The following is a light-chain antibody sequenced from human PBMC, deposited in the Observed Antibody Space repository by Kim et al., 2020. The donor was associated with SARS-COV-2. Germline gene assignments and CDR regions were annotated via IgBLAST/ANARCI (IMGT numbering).Light chain of an antibody. J-gene: IGKJ1*01. CDR3: QQFYDWPPWT. V-gene: IGKV3-15*01. CDR2: DAS. Sequence: ETVLTQSPATVSASRGETVTLSCRASQAISDNVAWYQQKPGQAPRFLFQDASTRVSGVSTRFRGSGSGTEFTLTISNLQPEDSAIYYCQQFYDWPPWTFGQGTKVDIK. CDR1: QAISDN.